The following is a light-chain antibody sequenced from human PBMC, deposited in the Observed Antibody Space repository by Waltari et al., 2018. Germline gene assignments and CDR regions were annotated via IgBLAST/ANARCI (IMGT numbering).Light chain of an antibody. CDR2: LGS. Sequence: DIVMTQSPVSLPVTPGEPASISCRSSQSLLHRDGYNYVDWYLQKPGQSPQLLIYLGSKRASGVPDRFSGSGLGTDFTLKISRVEAEDVGVYYCMQALRTWTFGRGTKVEIK. CDR1: QSLLHRDGYNY. V-gene: IGKV2-28*01. CDR3: MQALRTWT. J-gene: IGKJ1*01.